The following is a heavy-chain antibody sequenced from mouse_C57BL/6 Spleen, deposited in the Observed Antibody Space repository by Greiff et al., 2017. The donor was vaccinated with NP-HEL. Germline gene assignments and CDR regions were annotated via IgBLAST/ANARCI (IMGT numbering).Heavy chain of an antibody. D-gene: IGHD4-1*01. CDR2: ISDGGSYT. CDR1: GFTFSSYA. Sequence: EVKVEESGGGLVKPGGSLKLSCAASGFTFSSYAMSWVRQTPEKRLEWVATISDGGSYTYYPDNVKGRFTISRDNAKNNLYLQMSHLKSEDTAMYYCARDRSNWDYYAMDYWGQGTSVTVSS. J-gene: IGHJ4*01. CDR3: ARDRSNWDYYAMDY. V-gene: IGHV5-4*01.